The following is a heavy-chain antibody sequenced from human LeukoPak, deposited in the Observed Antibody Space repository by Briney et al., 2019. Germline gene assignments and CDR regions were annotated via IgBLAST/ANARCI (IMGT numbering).Heavy chain of an antibody. CDR3: ARDKAGIVLMVYAIGDAFDI. J-gene: IGHJ3*02. D-gene: IGHD2-8*01. CDR2: ISAYNGNT. CDR1: GYTFTSYG. Sequence: ASVKVSCKASGYTFTSYGISWVRQAPGQGLEWMGWISAYNGNTNYAQKLQGRVTMTTDTSTSTAYMELRSLRSDDTAVYYCARDKAGIVLMVYAIGDAFDIWGQGTMVTVSS. V-gene: IGHV1-18*01.